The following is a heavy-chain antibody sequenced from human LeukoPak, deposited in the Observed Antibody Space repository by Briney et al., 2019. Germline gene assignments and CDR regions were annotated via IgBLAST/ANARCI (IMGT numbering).Heavy chain of an antibody. V-gene: IGHV1-2*02. CDR1: GYTFTGYY. J-gene: IGHJ3*02. CDR3: ASLKNYYDSSGYLVTDAFDI. CDR2: INPNSGGT. D-gene: IGHD3-22*01. Sequence: ASVKVSCKASGYTFTGYYMHWVRQAPGQGLEWMGWINPNSGGTNYAQKLQGRVTMTTDTSTSTAYMELRSLKSDDTAVYYCASLKNYYDSSGYLVTDAFDIWGQGTMVTVSS.